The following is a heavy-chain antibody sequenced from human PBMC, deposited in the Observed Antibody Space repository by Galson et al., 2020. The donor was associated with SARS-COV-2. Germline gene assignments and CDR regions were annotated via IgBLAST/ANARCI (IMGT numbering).Heavy chain of an antibody. J-gene: IGHJ4*02. V-gene: IGHV4-59*02. CDR3: ARLLSGSEVPSFDS. D-gene: IGHD3-3*01. CDR2: IYFRGRT. Sequence: SQTLSLTCTVSGGSVSSHYWSWIRHSPGKRLEWIGNIYFRGRTTYNPSLKSRVTMSLDTSKNQFSLALTSVTAADTAVYYCARLLSGSEVPSFDSWGQGARVTVSS. CDR1: GGSVSSHY.